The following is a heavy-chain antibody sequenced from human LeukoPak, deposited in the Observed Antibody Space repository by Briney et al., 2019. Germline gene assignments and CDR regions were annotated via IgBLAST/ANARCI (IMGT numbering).Heavy chain of an antibody. CDR2: INWNGDST. J-gene: IGHJ6*03. CDR1: GFTFDDYG. CDR3: ARRESTYQNYYYFYYMDV. Sequence: GGSLRLSCAASGFTFDDYGMSWVRQAPGKGLEWVSGINWNGDSTSYADSVKGRFTISTDNAKNSLYLQMNSLRAEETALYYCARRESTYQNYYYFYYMDVWGKGTTVTVSS. V-gene: IGHV3-20*04.